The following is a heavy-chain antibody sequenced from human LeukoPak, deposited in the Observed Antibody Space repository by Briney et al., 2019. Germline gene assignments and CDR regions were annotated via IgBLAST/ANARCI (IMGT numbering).Heavy chain of an antibody. CDR3: ARDTSMAHVFDY. J-gene: IGHJ4*02. V-gene: IGHV3-48*03. D-gene: IGHD5-18*01. CDR2: ISSSGSMI. Sequence: GGSLRLSCVASGFTFSNYDMNWIRQAPGKGPEWVAYISSSGSMIYYADSVNGRFTISRDNPQSSLFLQMNRLKAEDAAVYYCARDTSMAHVFDYWGQGTLIAVSS. CDR1: GFTFSNYD.